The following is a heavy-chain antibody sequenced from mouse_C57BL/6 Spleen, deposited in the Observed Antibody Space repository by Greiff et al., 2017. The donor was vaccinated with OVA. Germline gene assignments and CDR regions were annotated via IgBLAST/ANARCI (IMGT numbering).Heavy chain of an antibody. D-gene: IGHD4-1*01. CDR3: TRGGAGTSYFDY. J-gene: IGHJ2*01. Sequence: QVQLQQSGAELVRPGASVTLSCKASGYTFTDYEMHWVKQTPVHGLEWIGAIDPETGGTAYNQKFKGKAILTADKSSSTAYMELRSLTSEDSAVYYCTRGGAGTSYFDYWGQGTTLTVSS. CDR2: IDPETGGT. CDR1: GYTFTDYE. V-gene: IGHV1-15*01.